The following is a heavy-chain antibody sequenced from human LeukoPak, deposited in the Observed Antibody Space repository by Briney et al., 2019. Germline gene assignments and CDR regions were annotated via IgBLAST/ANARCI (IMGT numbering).Heavy chain of an antibody. CDR3: AKEKGYDILTGYFGSDFDY. J-gene: IGHJ4*02. CDR1: GFTFSSFA. D-gene: IGHD3-9*01. V-gene: IGHV3-23*01. Sequence: PGGSLRLSCAASGFTFSSFAMSWVRQAPGQGLEWVSAISDNSGNTYYADSVKGRFTISRDNSKNTLYLQMNSLRAEDTAVYYCAKEKGYDILTGYFGSDFDYWGQGTLVTVSS. CDR2: ISDNSGNT.